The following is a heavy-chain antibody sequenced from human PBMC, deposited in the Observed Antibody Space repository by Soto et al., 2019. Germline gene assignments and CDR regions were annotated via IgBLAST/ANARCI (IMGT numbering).Heavy chain of an antibody. CDR1: GFTFSSYG. D-gene: IGHD6-13*01. J-gene: IGHJ4*02. Sequence: GGSLRLSCAASGFTFSSYGMHWVRQAPGKGLECVALIWCDGTNEYYADSVEGRFTISRDNSKNTVYLEMNSLRVEDTAVYYCAVLHSSSTSYIDCWGPGALVTVSS. CDR2: IWCDGTNE. V-gene: IGHV3-30*02. CDR3: AVLHSSSTSYIDC.